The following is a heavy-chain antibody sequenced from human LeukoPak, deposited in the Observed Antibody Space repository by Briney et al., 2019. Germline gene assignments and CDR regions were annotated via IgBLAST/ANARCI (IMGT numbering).Heavy chain of an antibody. CDR1: GYTFTSYG. V-gene: IGHV1-18*01. J-gene: IGHJ3*02. CDR2: ISAYNGNT. CDR3: ARDRDHRSYYDFWSGFYDAFDI. D-gene: IGHD3-3*01. Sequence: SVKVSCKASGYTFTSYGISWVRQAPGQGLEWMGWISAYNGNTNYAQKLQGRVTMTTDTSTSTAYMELRSLRSDDTAVYYCARDRDHRSYYDFWSGFYDAFDIWGQGTMVTVSS.